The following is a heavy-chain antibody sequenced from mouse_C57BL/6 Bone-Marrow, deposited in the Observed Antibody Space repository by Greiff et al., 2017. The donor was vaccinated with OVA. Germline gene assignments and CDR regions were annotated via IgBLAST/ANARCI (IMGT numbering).Heavy chain of an antibody. D-gene: IGHD2-3*01. CDR3: ARRGWLPVYAMDY. CDR1: GYTFTSYL. J-gene: IGHJ4*01. V-gene: IGHV1-55*01. Sequence: QVQLQQPGAELVKPGASVKMSCKASGYTFTSYLITWVKQRPGQGLEWIGDIYPGSGSTNYNEKFKSKATLTVDTSSSTAYMQLSSLTSEDSAVYYCARRGWLPVYAMDYWGQGTSVTVSS. CDR2: IYPGSGST.